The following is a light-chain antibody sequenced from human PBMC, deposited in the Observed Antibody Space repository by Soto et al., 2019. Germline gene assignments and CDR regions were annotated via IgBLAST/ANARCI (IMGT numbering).Light chain of an antibody. V-gene: IGKV3D-15*01. CDR2: GAF. CDR3: QQYNNWPLLT. CDR1: QSVSTS. J-gene: IGKJ4*01. Sequence: EVVMTQSPATLSVSPGERATLSCRASQSVSTSLAWYQHKPGQAPRLLIFGAFARATGIPARFSGGGSGTEVTLTISSLQSEDFAVYYCQQYNNWPLLTFGGGTKVEIK.